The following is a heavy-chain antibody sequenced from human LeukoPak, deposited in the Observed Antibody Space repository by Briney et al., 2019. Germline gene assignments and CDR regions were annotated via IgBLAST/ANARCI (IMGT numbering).Heavy chain of an antibody. Sequence: SQTLSLTCTVSGDSISSGAYYWSWIRQPAGKGLEWIGRISTDGSTNYNPSLNSRVTMSVDASNNHFSLKLNSVTAADTAVYYCAKGAGPPWFDPWGQGTLVTVSS. V-gene: IGHV4-61*02. J-gene: IGHJ5*02. D-gene: IGHD6-19*01. CDR3: AKGAGPPWFDP. CDR2: ISTDGST. CDR1: GDSISSGAYY.